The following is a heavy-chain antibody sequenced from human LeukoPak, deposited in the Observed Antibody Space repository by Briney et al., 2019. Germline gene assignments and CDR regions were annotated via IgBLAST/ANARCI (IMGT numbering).Heavy chain of an antibody. CDR3: AKFNAATGNRYFDY. Sequence: TGGSLRLSCAASGFTFINYGLTWVRQAPGKGLEWVSTIGRSGDSTYYADSVKGRFTISRDNSKDTLYLQMNSLRAEDTAVYYCAKFNAATGNRYFDYWGQGTLVTVSS. CDR1: GFTFINYG. V-gene: IGHV3-23*01. CDR2: IGRSGDST. J-gene: IGHJ4*02. D-gene: IGHD6-13*01.